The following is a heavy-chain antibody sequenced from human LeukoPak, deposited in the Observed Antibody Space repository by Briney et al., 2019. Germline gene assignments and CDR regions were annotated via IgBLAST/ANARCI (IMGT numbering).Heavy chain of an antibody. CDR3: ARESGTTVAFGV. CDR1: GFTFSSYG. Sequence: GRSLRLSCASSGFTFSSYGMHWVSQAPGKGLEWVAVIWYDGSNKYYADSVKGRFTISRDNSKNTLYLQMNSLRAEDTAVYYWARESGTTVAFGVWGQGTMVTVSS. V-gene: IGHV3-33*01. CDR2: IWYDGSNK. J-gene: IGHJ3*01. D-gene: IGHD1-1*01.